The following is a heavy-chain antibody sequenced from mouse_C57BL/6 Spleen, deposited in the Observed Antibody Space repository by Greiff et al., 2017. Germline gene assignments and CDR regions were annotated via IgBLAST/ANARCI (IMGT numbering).Heavy chain of an antibody. Sequence: QVQLQQPGPELVRPGVSVKISCKGSGYTFTGYSMHWVKQSHAQSLEWIGVISTYYGDASYNQKFKDKATMTVDNSSSTAYMDLASLTSEDSAVDYCSRRVEASDYPMDYWGQGTSVTVSS. J-gene: IGHJ4*01. CDR3: SRRVEASDYPMDY. D-gene: IGHD1-1*01. V-gene: IGHV1-67*01. CDR2: ISTYYGDA. CDR1: GYTFTGYS.